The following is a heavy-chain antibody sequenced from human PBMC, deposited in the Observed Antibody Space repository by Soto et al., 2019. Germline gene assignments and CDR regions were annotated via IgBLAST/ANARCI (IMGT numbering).Heavy chain of an antibody. D-gene: IGHD5-12*01. J-gene: IGHJ4*02. CDR1: GFILNSYG. CDR2: LTSGGGT. CDR3: AKDGDLYSGYSDH. Sequence: EVQLLESGGGLVQPGGSLRLSCEASGFILNSYGISWVRQAPGKGLEWVSTLTSGGGTHYADSVKGRFTISRENCKNTLYLQMNSLRAEDTAVYYCAKDGDLYSGYSDHWGQGTLVTGSS. V-gene: IGHV3-23*01.